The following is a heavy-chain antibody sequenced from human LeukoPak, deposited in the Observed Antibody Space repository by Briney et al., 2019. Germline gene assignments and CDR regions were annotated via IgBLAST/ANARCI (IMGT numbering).Heavy chain of an antibody. V-gene: IGHV4-39*01. CDR1: GGSISSSNYY. J-gene: IGHJ4*02. CDR2: IYYSGNT. D-gene: IGHD3-22*01. CDR3: ASRAPGYYDSSGSLDY. Sequence: PSETLSLTCTVSGGSISSSNYYWVWIRQPPGKGLEWIGSIYYSGNTYYNPSLKSRVTISVDTSRNQFSLKLTSVTAAGTAVYYCASRAPGYYDSSGSLDYWGQGTLVTVSS.